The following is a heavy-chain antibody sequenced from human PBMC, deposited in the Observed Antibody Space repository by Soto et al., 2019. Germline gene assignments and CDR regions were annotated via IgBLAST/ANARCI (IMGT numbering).Heavy chain of an antibody. Sequence: GGSLRLSCAASGFTFSSYGMHWVRQAPGKGLEWVAVIWYDGSNKYYADSVKGRFTISRDNSKNTLYLQMNSLRAEDTAVYYCARDRVTRYYFDYWGQGTLVTVSS. CDR1: GFTFSSYG. D-gene: IGHD4-17*01. CDR2: IWYDGSNK. CDR3: ARDRVTRYYFDY. V-gene: IGHV3-33*01. J-gene: IGHJ4*02.